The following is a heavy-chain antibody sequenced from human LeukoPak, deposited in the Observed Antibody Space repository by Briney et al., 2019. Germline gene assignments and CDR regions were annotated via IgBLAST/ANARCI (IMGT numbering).Heavy chain of an antibody. CDR2: FDPEDGET. V-gene: IGHV1-24*01. CDR1: GYSLTKLS. J-gene: IGHJ4*02. D-gene: IGHD3-22*01. CDR3: ATRPIYDSSGYYYYFDY. Sequence: EASVKVSCTVSGYSLTKLSMHWVRQAPGKGLEWMGGFDPEDGETIYAQKFQGRVTMTEDTSTDTAYMELSSLRSEDTAVYYCATRPIYDSSGYYYYFDYWGQGTLGTVSP.